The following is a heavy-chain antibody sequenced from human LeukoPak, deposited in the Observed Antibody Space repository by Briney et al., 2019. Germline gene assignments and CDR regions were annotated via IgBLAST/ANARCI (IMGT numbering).Heavy chain of an antibody. J-gene: IGHJ4*02. CDR2: IIPIFGTA. CDR1: GGTFSSYA. Sequence: GASVKVSCKASGGTFSSYAISWVRQAPGQGLEWMGGIIPIFGTANYAQKFQGRVTITADKSTSTAYMELSSLKTEDTAAYYCSRVRLGAPTRYFDYWGQGTLVTVSS. CDR3: SRVRLGAPTRYFDY. D-gene: IGHD1-26*01. V-gene: IGHV1-69*06.